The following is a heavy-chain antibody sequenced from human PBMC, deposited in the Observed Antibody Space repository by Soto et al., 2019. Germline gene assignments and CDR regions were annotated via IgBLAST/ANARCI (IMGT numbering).Heavy chain of an antibody. Sequence: QEQLVQSGAEVKKPGSSVKVSCKAYGGLFSSYPISWVRQVPGQGLEWIGGIIPVFQTAYYTQRFQGRVTITADESTNTAYMELSSLRSEDTAIYYCARGGSGYTWFNEFWGQGTLVTVSS. D-gene: IGHD3-22*01. CDR1: GGLFSSYP. CDR3: ARGGSGYTWFNEF. CDR2: IIPVFQTA. V-gene: IGHV1-69*01. J-gene: IGHJ4*02.